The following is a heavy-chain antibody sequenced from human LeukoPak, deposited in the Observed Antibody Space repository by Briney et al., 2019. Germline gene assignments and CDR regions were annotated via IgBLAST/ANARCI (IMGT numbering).Heavy chain of an antibody. J-gene: IGHJ4*02. CDR2: ISWNSGSI. V-gene: IGHV3-9*01. CDR1: GFTFDDYA. Sequence: PGGSLRLSCAASGFTFDDYAMHWVRQAPGKGLEWVAGISWNSGSIAYADSVKGRFTISRDNAKNSLYLQMNSLRAEDTAMYYCAKNMTLGTTYYFDYWGQGTLVTVSS. D-gene: IGHD7-27*01. CDR3: AKNMTLGTTYYFDY.